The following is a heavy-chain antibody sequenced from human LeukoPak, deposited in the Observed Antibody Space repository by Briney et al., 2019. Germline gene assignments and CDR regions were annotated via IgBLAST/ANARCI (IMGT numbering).Heavy chain of an antibody. J-gene: IGHJ4*02. V-gene: IGHV3-64D*06. CDR3: VKDSSSGSYFDY. CDR2: ISSNGGST. CDR1: GFTFSRYA. Sequence: GGYLRLSCSASGFTFSRYAMHWVRQAPGKGLEYVSAISSNGGSTYYADSVKGRFTISRDNSRHTLHLQMSSLRVEDTAVYYCVKDSSSGSYFDYWGQGTLVTVSS. D-gene: IGHD3-10*01.